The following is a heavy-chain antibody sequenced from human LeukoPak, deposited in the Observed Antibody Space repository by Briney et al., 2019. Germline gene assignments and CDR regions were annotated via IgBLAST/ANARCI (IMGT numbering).Heavy chain of an antibody. Sequence: SVKVSCKASGGTFSSYAISWVRQAPGQGLEWMGGIISIFGTANYAQKFQGRVTITADESTSTAYMELSSLRSEDTAVYYCARGGGLYSGSYGGWGQGTLVTVSS. V-gene: IGHV1-69*13. CDR3: ARGGGLYSGSYGG. CDR2: IISIFGTA. CDR1: GGTFSSYA. J-gene: IGHJ4*02. D-gene: IGHD1-26*01.